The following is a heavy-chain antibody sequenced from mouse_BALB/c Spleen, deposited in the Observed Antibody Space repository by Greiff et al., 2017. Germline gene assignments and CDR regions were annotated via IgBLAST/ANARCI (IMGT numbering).Heavy chain of an antibody. J-gene: IGHJ3*01. D-gene: IGHD2-1*01. CDR1: GFTFSDYY. CDR2: ISDGGSYT. V-gene: IGHV5-4*02. Sequence: EVQRVESGGGLVKPGGSLKLSCAASGFTFSDYYMYWVRQTPEKRLEWVATISDGGSYTYYPESVKGRFTISRDNAKNNLYLQMSSLKSEDTAMYYCAREGGNHPWFAYWGQGTLVTVSA. CDR3: AREGGNHPWFAY.